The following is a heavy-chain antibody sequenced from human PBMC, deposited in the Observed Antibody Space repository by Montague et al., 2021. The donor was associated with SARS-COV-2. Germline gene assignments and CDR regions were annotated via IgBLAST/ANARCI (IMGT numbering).Heavy chain of an antibody. CDR2: RRNGGST. J-gene: IGHJ5*01. V-gene: IGHV4-34*01. CDR1: GGSISTNT. CDR3: ARLGDGGVPSPILGVGPYYSYYDTAA. D-gene: IGHD3-10*01. Sequence: SETLSLTCAVPGGSISTNTCYWIRQPPAKGLERIGERRNGGSTSNNHALTRRISISADTSKNQISLKLTSVAAADTAVYYCARLGDGGVPSPILGVGPYYSYYDTAAWGKGTLVTVSS.